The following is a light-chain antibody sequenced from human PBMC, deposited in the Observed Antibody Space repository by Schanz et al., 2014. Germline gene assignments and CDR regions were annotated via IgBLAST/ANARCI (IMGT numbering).Light chain of an antibody. CDR1: SSNIGSNS. CDR3: SSYAGTNNFGV. J-gene: IGLJ3*02. V-gene: IGLV1-44*01. Sequence: QSVLTQSPSASGTPGQRVTISCSGSSSNIGSNSVNWYPQIPGTAPKLLIYSNNQRPSGVPDRFSGSKSGNTASLTVSGLQAEDEADYYCSSYAGTNNFGVFGGGTKLTVL. CDR2: SNN.